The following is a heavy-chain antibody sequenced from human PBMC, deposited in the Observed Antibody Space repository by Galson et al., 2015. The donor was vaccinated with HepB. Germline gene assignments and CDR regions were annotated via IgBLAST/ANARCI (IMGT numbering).Heavy chain of an antibody. D-gene: IGHD3-10*01. CDR1: GYSFTNYR. Sequence: QSGAEVKKPGESLKISCKGSGYSFTNYRIGWVRQMPGKGLEWMGIIYPDDSDIGYSPSFQGQVTISADKSISTAYLQWSSLKASDTAMYYCARPPSPYITMVRGEEWYFDLWGRGTLVTVSS. V-gene: IGHV5-51*01. CDR2: IYPDDSDI. J-gene: IGHJ2*01. CDR3: ARPPSPYITMVRGEEWYFDL.